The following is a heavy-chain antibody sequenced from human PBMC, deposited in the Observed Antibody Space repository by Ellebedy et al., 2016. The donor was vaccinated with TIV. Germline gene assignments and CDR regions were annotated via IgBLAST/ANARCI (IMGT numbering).Heavy chain of an antibody. Sequence: GESLKISCAASGFTFSSYWMSWVRQAPGKGLEWVANIKQDGSEKGYVDSVEGRFIISRDNAKNSLYLQMNSLRAEDTAVYYCARGGGEEWLLPFDYWGQGTLVTVSS. CDR3: ARGGGEEWLLPFDY. CDR1: GFTFSSYW. J-gene: IGHJ4*02. CDR2: IKQDGSEK. D-gene: IGHD3-3*01. V-gene: IGHV3-7*03.